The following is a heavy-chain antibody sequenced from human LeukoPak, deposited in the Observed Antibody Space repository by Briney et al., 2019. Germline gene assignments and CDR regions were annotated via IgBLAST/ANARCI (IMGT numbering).Heavy chain of an antibody. CDR3: ARDCEVLVTAIFDY. Sequence: GXSLRLSRAASGFTFSSYSMNWVRQAPGKGLEWVSSISSSSSYIYYADSVKGGFTISRDNDKNSLYLQMNRLRAEDTAVYYCARDCEVLVTAIFDYWGQGTLVTVSS. CDR1: GFTFSSYS. D-gene: IGHD2-21*02. CDR2: ISSSSSYI. V-gene: IGHV3-21*01. J-gene: IGHJ4*02.